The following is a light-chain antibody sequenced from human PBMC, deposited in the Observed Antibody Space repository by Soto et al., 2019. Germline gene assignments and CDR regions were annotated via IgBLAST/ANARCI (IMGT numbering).Light chain of an antibody. Sequence: QSVLTQSASVSGSPGQSITISCTGTSSDVGDYNYVSWYQQRPGKAPKLIIYEVNNRPSGVSNRFSGSKSGNTASLTISGLQAEDESDYYCSSYTSGSTLVVFGGGTQLTVL. J-gene: IGLJ2*01. CDR3: SSYTSGSTLVV. V-gene: IGLV2-14*01. CDR1: SSDVGDYNY. CDR2: EVN.